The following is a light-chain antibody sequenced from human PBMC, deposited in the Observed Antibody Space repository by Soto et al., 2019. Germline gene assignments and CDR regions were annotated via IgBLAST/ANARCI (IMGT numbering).Light chain of an antibody. CDR3: QHYGRSPPIT. Sequence: EVVLTQSPGTLSLSPGERATLSCRASQSVSSSYVVWYQQKPGQAPSLLIYGASSRATGIPDRFSGSASGTDFTLTISRLEPGDFAVYYCQHYGRSPPITFGQGTRLEIK. CDR2: GAS. J-gene: IGKJ5*01. CDR1: QSVSSSY. V-gene: IGKV3-20*01.